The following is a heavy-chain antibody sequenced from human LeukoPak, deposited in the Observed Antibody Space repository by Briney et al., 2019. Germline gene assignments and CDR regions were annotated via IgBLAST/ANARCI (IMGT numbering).Heavy chain of an antibody. D-gene: IGHD5-12*01. CDR2: IWYDGSNK. CDR1: GFTFSSYG. CDR3: AKDGGYSGYENYYFDY. Sequence: PGRSLRLPCAASGFTFSSYGMHWVRQAPGKGPEWVAVIWYDGSNKYYVDSVKGRFTFSRDNSKNTLYLQMNSLRAEDTAVYYCAKDGGYSGYENYYFDYWGQGTLVTVSS. J-gene: IGHJ4*02. V-gene: IGHV3-33*06.